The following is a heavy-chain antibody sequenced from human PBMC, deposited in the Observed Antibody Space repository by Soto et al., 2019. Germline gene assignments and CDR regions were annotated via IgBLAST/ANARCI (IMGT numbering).Heavy chain of an antibody. J-gene: IGHJ3*02. CDR3: ANEVRGALGAFDI. D-gene: IGHD3-16*01. Sequence: EVQLLQSGGGLIQPGGSLRLSCAASGFTFDNCAMNWVRQVPGKGLEWVSIISDSGGITHYTDSVKGRFTISRDNSKNTLYRQVNSPRDEDTAVYYCANEVRGALGAFDIWGQGTMVIVSS. V-gene: IGHV3-23*01. CDR1: GFTFDNCA. CDR2: ISDSGGIT.